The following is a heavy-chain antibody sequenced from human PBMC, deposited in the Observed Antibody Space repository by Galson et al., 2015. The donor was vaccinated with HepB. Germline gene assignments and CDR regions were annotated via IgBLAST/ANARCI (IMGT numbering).Heavy chain of an antibody. CDR3: ARGRKRFRTSSREASYYNGLDV. CDR2: ITTSSSNT. D-gene: IGHD3-16*02. CDR1: GFTFSDHD. V-gene: IGHV3-11*06. J-gene: IGHJ6*02. Sequence: LRLSCAASGFTFSDHDMSWIRQAPGKGLEWLSYITTSSSNTNFADSVKGRFTISRDNAKNSLYLQVDSLRAEDTAVYYCARGRKRFRTSSREASYYNGLDVWGQGTTVTVSS.